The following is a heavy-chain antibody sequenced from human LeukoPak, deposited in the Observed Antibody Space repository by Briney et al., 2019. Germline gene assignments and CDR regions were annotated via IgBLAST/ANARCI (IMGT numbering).Heavy chain of an antibody. CDR2: IKQDGSEK. J-gene: IGHJ3*02. Sequence: PGGSLRLSCAASGFTFSSYWMSWVRQAPGKGLEWVANIKQDGSEKYYVDSVKGRFTISRDNAKNSLYLQMNSLRAEDTAVYYCARDINTAMADGGAFDIWGQGTMVTVSS. D-gene: IGHD5-18*01. V-gene: IGHV3-7*01. CDR1: GFTFSSYW. CDR3: ARDINTAMADGGAFDI.